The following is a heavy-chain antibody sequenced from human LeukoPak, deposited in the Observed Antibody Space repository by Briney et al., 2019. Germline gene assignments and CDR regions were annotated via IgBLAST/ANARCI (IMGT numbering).Heavy chain of an antibody. D-gene: IGHD6-19*01. V-gene: IGHV1-24*01. J-gene: IGHJ4*02. Sequence: ASVKVSCKVSGYTLTELSMHWVRQAPGKGLEWMGGFDPEDGETIYAQKFQGRVTMTEDTSTDAAYMELSSLRSEDTAVYYCATDPNQYSSGWYGRADYWGQGTLVTVSS. CDR3: ATDPNQYSSGWYGRADY. CDR2: FDPEDGET. CDR1: GYTLTELS.